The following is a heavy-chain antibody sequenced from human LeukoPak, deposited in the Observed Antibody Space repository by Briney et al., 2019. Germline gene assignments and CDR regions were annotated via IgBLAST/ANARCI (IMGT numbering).Heavy chain of an antibody. J-gene: IGHJ4*02. CDR1: GFTFSDYY. CDR2: ISSSVSPI. Sequence: PGGSLRLSCAASGFTFSDYYMSWIRQAPGKGLEWVSYISSSVSPISSAASVKGRFTISRDNAKNSLYLQMNSLRAEDTAVYYCARIDYGADYWGQGTLVTVSS. CDR3: ARIDYGADY. V-gene: IGHV3-11*04. D-gene: IGHD4-17*01.